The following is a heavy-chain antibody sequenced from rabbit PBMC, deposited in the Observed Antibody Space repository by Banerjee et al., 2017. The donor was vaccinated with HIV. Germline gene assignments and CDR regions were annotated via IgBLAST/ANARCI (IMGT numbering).Heavy chain of an antibody. CDR2: IDTGSGIT. D-gene: IGHD6-1*01. CDR1: GFSFSSSYW. V-gene: IGHV1S45*01. Sequence: QEQLEESGGDLVQPEGSLTLTCKASGFSFSSSYWICWVRQAPGKGLEWIACIDTGSGITYYASWAKGRFTISKTSSTTVTLQMTSLTAADTAAYFCARGLGYVGYADAFDPWGPGTLVTVS. J-gene: IGHJ2*01. CDR3: ARGLGYVGYADAFDP.